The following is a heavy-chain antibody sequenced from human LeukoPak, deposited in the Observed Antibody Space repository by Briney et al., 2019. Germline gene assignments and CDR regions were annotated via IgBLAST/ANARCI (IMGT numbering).Heavy chain of an antibody. CDR2: INHSGST. Sequence: SETLSLTCAVYGESFSGYYWSWLRQPPGKGLEWIGEINHSGSTNYNPSLKSRVTISVDTSKNQFSLKLSSVTAADTAVYYCARGQGTVTTRLGYFDLWGRGTLVTVSS. CDR1: GESFSGYY. CDR3: ARGQGTVTTRLGYFDL. J-gene: IGHJ2*01. V-gene: IGHV4-34*01. D-gene: IGHD4-17*01.